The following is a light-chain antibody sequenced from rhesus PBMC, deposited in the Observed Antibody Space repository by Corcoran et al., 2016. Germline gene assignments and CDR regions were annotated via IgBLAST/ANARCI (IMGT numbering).Light chain of an antibody. V-gene: IGKV1-25*02. CDR3: QHGYGILFT. CDR1: QGISNN. CDR2: VAS. Sequence: IQMTQSPSSLSASVGDTVTITCQASQGISNNLDWYQQKPGKVPNLPIYVASTLQSGVPSRFSGSGFGTDFTLTISSLQPEDFSTYYCQHGYGILFTFGPGTKLDIK. J-gene: IGKJ3*01.